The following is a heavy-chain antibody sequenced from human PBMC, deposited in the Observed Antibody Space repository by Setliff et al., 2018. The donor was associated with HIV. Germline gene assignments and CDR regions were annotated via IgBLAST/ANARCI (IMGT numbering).Heavy chain of an antibody. CDR3: ARDRPLAYCGGDCPSGGNAFDI. D-gene: IGHD2-21*02. CDR2: ISAYNGNT. V-gene: IGHV1-18*01. CDR1: GYTFTSYG. J-gene: IGHJ3*02. Sequence: ASVKVSCKASGYTFTSYGISWVRQAPGQGLEWMGWISAYNGNTNYAQKLQGRVTMTTDTSTSTAYMELRSLRSDDTAVYYCARDRPLAYCGGDCPSGGNAFDIWGQGTMVTVSS.